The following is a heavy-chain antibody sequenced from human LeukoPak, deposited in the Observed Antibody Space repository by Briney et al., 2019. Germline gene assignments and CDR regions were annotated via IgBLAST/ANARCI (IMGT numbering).Heavy chain of an antibody. D-gene: IGHD5-12*01. Sequence: GESLLISCNGSGYSFTTYWIGWVRQMPGRGVEWMGIIYPGDSATSYSPSFQGQVTFSADKSINTAYLQWSRLKASDTAMYYCAKHGSGYEPDHWGQGTLVTVSS. CDR3: AKHGSGYEPDH. V-gene: IGHV5-51*01. J-gene: IGHJ5*02. CDR2: IYPGDSAT. CDR1: GYSFTTYW.